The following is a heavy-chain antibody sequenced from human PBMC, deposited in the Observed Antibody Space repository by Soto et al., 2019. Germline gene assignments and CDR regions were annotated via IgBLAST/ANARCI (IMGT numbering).Heavy chain of an antibody. D-gene: IGHD6-6*01. CDR1: GFTFSSYA. J-gene: IGHJ6*02. Sequence: GGSLRLSCAASGFTFSSYAMSWVRQAPGKGLEWVSAISGSGGSTYYADSVKGRFTISRDNSKNTLYLQMNSLRAEDTAVYYCAKEAHGPAALIAALYYYYGMDVWGQGTTVTVS. CDR3: AKEAHGPAALIAALYYYYGMDV. CDR2: ISGSGGST. V-gene: IGHV3-23*01.